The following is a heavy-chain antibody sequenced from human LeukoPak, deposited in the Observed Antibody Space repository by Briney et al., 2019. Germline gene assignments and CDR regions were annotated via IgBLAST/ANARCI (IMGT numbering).Heavy chain of an antibody. Sequence: SETLSLTCTVSGGSISSYYWSWIRQPAGKGLEWIGRIYTSGSTNYNPSLKSRVTMSVDTSKNQFSLKLSSVTAADTAVYYCARGVVPAAIDYYYMDVWDKGTTVTVSS. CDR1: GGSISSYY. CDR3: ARGVVPAAIDYYYMDV. J-gene: IGHJ6*03. CDR2: IYTSGST. D-gene: IGHD2-2*01. V-gene: IGHV4-4*07.